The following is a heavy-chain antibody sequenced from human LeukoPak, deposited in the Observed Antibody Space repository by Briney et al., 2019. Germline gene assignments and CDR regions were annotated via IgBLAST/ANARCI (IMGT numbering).Heavy chain of an antibody. CDR1: GGSISSYY. J-gene: IGHJ6*02. Sequence: PSETLSLTCTVSGGSISSYYWSWIRQPPGKGLEWIGYIYYSGSTNYNPSLKSRVTIPVDTSKNQFSLKLSSVTAADTAVYYCARGVQLERPGDYYYYGMDVWGQGTTVTVSS. D-gene: IGHD1-1*01. CDR3: ARGVQLERPGDYYYYGMDV. CDR2: IYYSGST. V-gene: IGHV4-59*01.